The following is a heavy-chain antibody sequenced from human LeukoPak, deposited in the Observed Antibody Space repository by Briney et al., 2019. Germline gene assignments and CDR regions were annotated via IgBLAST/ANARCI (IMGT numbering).Heavy chain of an antibody. CDR1: GFPFSSYW. CDR3: SRSQFDY. V-gene: IGHV3-74*03. Sequence: PGGSLRLSCEPSGFPFSSYWMLCVRQAPGKGLVWVSRISGDGTIKTYADFVRGRFTISRDNTKNILYLQMNGLKVEDTAIYFCSRSQFDYWGQGVLVTVSS. CDR2: ISGDGTIK. J-gene: IGHJ4*02.